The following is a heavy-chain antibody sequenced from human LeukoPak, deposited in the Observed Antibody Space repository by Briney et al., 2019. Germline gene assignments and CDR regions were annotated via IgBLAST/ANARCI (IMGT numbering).Heavy chain of an antibody. CDR3: ARRPFGSSGWYADY. D-gene: IGHD6-19*01. V-gene: IGHV3-48*01. CDR2: IGTSSTTI. Sequence: GGSLRLSCAASGFTFSSYTMNWVRQPPGKGLEWVSNIGTSSTTIYYADSVKGRFTISRDNSKNTLYLQMNSLRAEDTAVYYCARRPFGSSGWYADYWGQGTLVTVSS. J-gene: IGHJ4*02. CDR1: GFTFSSYT.